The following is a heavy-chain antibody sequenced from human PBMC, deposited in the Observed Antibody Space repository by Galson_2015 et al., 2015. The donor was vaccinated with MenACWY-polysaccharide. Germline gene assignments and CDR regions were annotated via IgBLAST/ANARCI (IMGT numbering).Heavy chain of an antibody. CDR1: GYTFTSYD. CDR3: ARGIAPDEIAVAKVLNDY. Sequence: SVKVSCKASGYTFTSYDINWVRQATGQGLEWMGWMNPNSGNTGYPQKFQGRVTMTRNTSISTAYMELSSLRSEDTAVYYCARGIAPDEIAVAKVLNDYWGQGTLITVSS. V-gene: IGHV1-8*01. D-gene: IGHD6-19*01. CDR2: MNPNSGNT. J-gene: IGHJ4*02.